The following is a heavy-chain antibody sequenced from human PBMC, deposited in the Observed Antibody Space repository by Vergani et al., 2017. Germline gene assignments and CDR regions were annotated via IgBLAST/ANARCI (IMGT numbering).Heavy chain of an antibody. V-gene: IGHV3-48*03. CDR2: ISSSGSTI. CDR1: GFIFSSYE. D-gene: IGHD1-26*01. J-gene: IGHJ4*02. Sequence: EVQLVESGGGLVQPGGSLRLSCAASGFIFSSYEMNWVRQAPGKGLEWVSYISSSGSTIYYADSVKGRFTIYRDNAKNSLYLQMNRLRAEDTGVYYCAREEGATNYWGQGTLVTVSA. CDR3: AREEGATNY.